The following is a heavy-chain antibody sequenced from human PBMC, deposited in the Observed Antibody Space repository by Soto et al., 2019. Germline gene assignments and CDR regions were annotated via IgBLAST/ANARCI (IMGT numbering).Heavy chain of an antibody. CDR3: ARDLRMVYAIDFDY. Sequence: EVQLVESGGGLVQPGGSLRLSCAASGFTFSSYSMNWFRQAPGKGLEWVSYISSSGSTIYYSDSVKGRFTISRDNAKNALYLQMNSLRDEDTAVYYCARDLRMVYAIDFDYWCQGTLVTVSS. D-gene: IGHD2-8*01. V-gene: IGHV3-48*02. CDR2: ISSSGSTI. J-gene: IGHJ4*02. CDR1: GFTFSSYS.